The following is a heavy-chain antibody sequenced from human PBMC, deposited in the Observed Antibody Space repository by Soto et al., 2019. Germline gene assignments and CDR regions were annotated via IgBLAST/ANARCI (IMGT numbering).Heavy chain of an antibody. V-gene: IGHV3-66*01. CDR1: GFTVSSNY. CDR3: GSATGTVTDDAFDI. CDR2: IYSGGST. D-gene: IGHD4-17*01. Sequence: PGGSLRLSCAASGFTVSSNYMSWVRQAPGKGLEWVSVIYSGGSTYYADSVKGRFTISRDNSKNTLYLQMNSLRAEDTAVYYCGSATGTVTDDAFDIWGQGTMVTVSS. J-gene: IGHJ3*02.